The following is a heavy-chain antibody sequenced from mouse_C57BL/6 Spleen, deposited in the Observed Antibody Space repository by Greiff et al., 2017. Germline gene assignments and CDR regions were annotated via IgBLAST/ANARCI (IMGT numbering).Heavy chain of an antibody. CDR1: GFSLSTSGMG. CDR2: IYWDDDK. V-gene: IGHV8-12*01. D-gene: IGHD2-1*01. CDR3: ARTIYYGNLDGYFDV. Sequence: ESGPGILQSSQTLSLTCSFSGFSLSTSGMGVSWIRQPSGKGLEWLAHIYWDDDKRYNPSLKSRLTISKDTSRNQVFLKITSVDTADTATYYCARTIYYGNLDGYFDVWGTGTTVTVSS. J-gene: IGHJ1*03.